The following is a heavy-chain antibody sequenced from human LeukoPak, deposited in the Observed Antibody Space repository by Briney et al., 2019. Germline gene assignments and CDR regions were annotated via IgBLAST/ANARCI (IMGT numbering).Heavy chain of an antibody. V-gene: IGHV4-30-4*01. Sequence: KPSETLSPTCTVSGGSISSGDYYWSWIRQPPGKGLEWIGYIYYSGSTYYNPSLKSRVTISVDTSKNQFSLKLSSVTAADTAVYYCARDNDYGGKADWFDPWGQGTLVTVSS. CDR2: IYYSGST. D-gene: IGHD4-23*01. CDR3: ARDNDYGGKADWFDP. J-gene: IGHJ5*02. CDR1: GGSISSGDYY.